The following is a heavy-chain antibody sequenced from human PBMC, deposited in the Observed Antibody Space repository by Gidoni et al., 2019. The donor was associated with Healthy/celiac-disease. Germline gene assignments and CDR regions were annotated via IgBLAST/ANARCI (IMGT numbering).Heavy chain of an antibody. Sequence: EVQLVESGGVVVQPGGSLRLSCAASGFTFADYAMHLVRHAPGKGLEWVSLISWDGGSTYYADSVKGRFTISRDNSKNSLYLQMNSLRAEDTALYYCAKDGALRLGELSLSLDYWGQGTLVTVSS. V-gene: IGHV3-43D*03. CDR1: GFTFADYA. J-gene: IGHJ4*02. CDR3: AKDGALRLGELSLSLDY. CDR2: ISWDGGST. D-gene: IGHD3-16*02.